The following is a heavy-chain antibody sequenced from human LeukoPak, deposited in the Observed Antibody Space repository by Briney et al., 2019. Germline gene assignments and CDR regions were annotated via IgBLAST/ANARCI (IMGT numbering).Heavy chain of an antibody. Sequence: GGSLRLSCAASGFTFDDCAMHWVRQAPGKGLEWVSGISWNSGSIGYADSVKGRFTISRDNAKNSLYLQMNSLRAEDTALYYCAKDYTAMARGMEYWGQGTLVTVSS. CDR1: GFTFDDCA. V-gene: IGHV3-9*01. CDR2: ISWNSGSI. CDR3: AKDYTAMARGMEY. D-gene: IGHD5-18*01. J-gene: IGHJ4*02.